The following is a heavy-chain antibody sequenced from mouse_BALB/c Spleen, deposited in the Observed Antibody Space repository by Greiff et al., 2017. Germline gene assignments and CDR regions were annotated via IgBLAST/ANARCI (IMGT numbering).Heavy chain of an antibody. CDR1: GYAFTSYN. Sequence: EVKLMESGPELVKPGASVKVSCKASGYAFTSYNMYWVKQSHGKSLEWIGYIDPYNGGTSYNQKFKGKATLTVDKSSSTAYMHLNSLTSEDSAVYYCAYDGYYAYAMDYWGQGTSVPVSS. V-gene: IGHV1S135*01. J-gene: IGHJ4*01. CDR3: AYDGYYAYAMDY. D-gene: IGHD2-3*01. CDR2: IDPYNGGT.